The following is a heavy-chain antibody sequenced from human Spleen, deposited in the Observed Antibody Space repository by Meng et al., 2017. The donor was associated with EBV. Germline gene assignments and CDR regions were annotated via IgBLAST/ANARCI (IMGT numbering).Heavy chain of an antibody. V-gene: IGHV4-30-2*01. CDR2: ISSSGNT. Sequence: QVQLQQSGSGLVRPSETLSLTCAVSGVSISGGSSSWSWIRQPLGEGLEWIGYISSSGNTRYNSSLKSPVSISVDTSKNQFFLRLTFVTAADTAVYYCARRYCSGGSCYYGYWGQGTLVTVSS. D-gene: IGHD2-15*01. CDR1: GVSISGGSSS. CDR3: ARRYCSGGSCYYGY. J-gene: IGHJ4*02.